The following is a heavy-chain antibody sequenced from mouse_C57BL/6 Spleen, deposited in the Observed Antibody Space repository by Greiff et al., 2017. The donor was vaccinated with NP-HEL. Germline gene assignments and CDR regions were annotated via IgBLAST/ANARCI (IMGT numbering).Heavy chain of an antibody. Sequence: LQESGAELVRPGTSVKVSCKASGYAFTNYLIEWVKQRPGQGLEWIGVINPGSGGTNYNEKFKGKATLTADKSSSTAYMQLSSLTSEDSAVYFCARSLLRLYYFDYWGKGTTLTVSS. D-gene: IGHD1-2*01. CDR2: INPGSGGT. V-gene: IGHV1-54*01. CDR1: GYAFTNYL. J-gene: IGHJ2*01. CDR3: ARSLLRLYYFDY.